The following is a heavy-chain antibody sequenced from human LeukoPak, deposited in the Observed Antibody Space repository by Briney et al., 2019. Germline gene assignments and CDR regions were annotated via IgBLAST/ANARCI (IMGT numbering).Heavy chain of an antibody. CDR3: ARRGWIQLWLHPVRIDMDV. CDR2: MNPNSGNT. J-gene: IGHJ6*03. Sequence: VASVKVSCKASGYTFTGYYMHWVRQAPGQGLEWMGWMNPNSGNTGYAQKFQGRVTMTRNTSISTAYMELSSLRSEDTAVYYCARRGWIQLWLHPVRIDMDVWGKGTTLTVSS. V-gene: IGHV1-8*02. D-gene: IGHD5-18*01. CDR1: GYTFTGYY.